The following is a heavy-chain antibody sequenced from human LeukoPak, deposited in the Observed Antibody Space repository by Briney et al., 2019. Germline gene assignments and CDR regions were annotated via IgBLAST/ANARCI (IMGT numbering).Heavy chain of an antibody. CDR3: ARVGGRLVPAAYWFDP. V-gene: IGHV4-30-4*08. D-gene: IGHD2-2*01. J-gene: IGHJ5*02. CDR1: GGSISSGDYY. Sequence: SETLSLTCTVPGGSISSGDYYWSWIRQPPGKGLEWIGYIYYSGSTYYNPSLKSRVTISVDTSKNQFSLKLSSVTAADTAVYYCARVGGRLVPAAYWFDPWGQGTLVTVSS. CDR2: IYYSGST.